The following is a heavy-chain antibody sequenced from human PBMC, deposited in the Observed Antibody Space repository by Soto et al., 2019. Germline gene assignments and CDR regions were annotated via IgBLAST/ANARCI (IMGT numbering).Heavy chain of an antibody. Sequence: EVQLVESGGGLVQPGGSLRLSCVASGFTCSSVGIHWDLQAPGKGLEYVSAISRNGATTYYANSVKGRFTIFRDNSKSMVYLKMGSLSSEDMAVYLCARRSFPGALDCCGQGSLVTVSS. J-gene: IGHJ4*02. CDR2: ISRNGATT. CDR3: ARRSFPGALDC. V-gene: IGHV3-64*01. D-gene: IGHD1-26*01. CDR1: GFTCSSVG.